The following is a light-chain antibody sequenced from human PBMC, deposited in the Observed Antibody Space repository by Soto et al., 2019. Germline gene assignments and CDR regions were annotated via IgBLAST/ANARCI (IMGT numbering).Light chain of an antibody. CDR3: QHYNSYSEA. Sequence: DIVMTQTPFSLSVTPGQPAAISCKSSESLLHENGKTFLYWFLHKAGQPPQLLIYEVSTRASGVPSRFSGSGSGTEFTLTISSLQPDDFATYYCQHYNSYSEAFGQGTKVDIK. CDR2: EVS. CDR1: ESLLHENGKTF. V-gene: IGKV2-29*02. J-gene: IGKJ1*01.